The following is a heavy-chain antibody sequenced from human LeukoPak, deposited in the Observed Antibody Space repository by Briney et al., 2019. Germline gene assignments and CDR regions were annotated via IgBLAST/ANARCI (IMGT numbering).Heavy chain of an antibody. CDR2: IIPILGIA. CDR3: ARERGKYSSSSFFDY. CDR1: GGTFSSYA. Sequence: GASVKVSCKASGGTFSSYAISWVRQAPGQGLEWMGRIIPILGIANYAQKFQGRVTITADKSTSTAYMELSSLRSEDTAVYYCARERGKYSSSSFFDYWGQGTLVTVFS. J-gene: IGHJ4*02. V-gene: IGHV1-69*04. D-gene: IGHD6-6*01.